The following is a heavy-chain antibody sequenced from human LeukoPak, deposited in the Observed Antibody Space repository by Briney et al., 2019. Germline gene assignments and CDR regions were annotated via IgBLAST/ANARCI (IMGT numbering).Heavy chain of an antibody. CDR2: IIPIFGTA. CDR1: GGTFSSYA. J-gene: IGHJ4*02. Sequence: SVKVSCKASGGTFSSYAISWVRQAPGQGLEWMGGIIPIFGTANSAQKFQGRVTITADKSTSTAYMELSSLRSDDTAVYYCARYYYDSSGDYWGQGTLVTVSS. D-gene: IGHD3-22*01. CDR3: ARYYYDSSGDY. V-gene: IGHV1-69*06.